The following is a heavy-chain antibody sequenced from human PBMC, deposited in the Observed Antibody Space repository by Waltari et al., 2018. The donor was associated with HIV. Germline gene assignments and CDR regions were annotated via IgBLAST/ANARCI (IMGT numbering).Heavy chain of an antibody. Sequence: EVQLLESGGGLVQPGGSLRLSCAASGFTFSSYAMSWVRQAPGKGLEWVSAISSGRGSTDHADSVKGRFTVSRDNSKNTLYLQMNGLRVEDTAVYYCAKGLSVYYGSGSYPADYWGQGTLVTVSS. CDR2: ISSGRGST. J-gene: IGHJ4*02. V-gene: IGHV3-23*01. CDR3: AKGLSVYYGSGSYPADY. D-gene: IGHD3-10*01. CDR1: GFTFSSYA.